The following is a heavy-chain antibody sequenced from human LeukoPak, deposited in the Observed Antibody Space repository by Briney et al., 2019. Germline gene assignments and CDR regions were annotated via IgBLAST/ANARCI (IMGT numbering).Heavy chain of an antibody. D-gene: IGHD3-16*02. V-gene: IGHV3-21*01. Sequence: SGGSLRLSCAASGFTFSSYSMNWVRQAPGKGLEWVSSISSSSSYIYYADSVKGRFTISRDNAKNSLYLQMNGLRAEDTAVYYCARDREKYYDYVWGSYRYSGAFDIWGQGTMVTVSS. CDR2: ISSSSSYI. J-gene: IGHJ3*02. CDR1: GFTFSSYS. CDR3: ARDREKYYDYVWGSYRYSGAFDI.